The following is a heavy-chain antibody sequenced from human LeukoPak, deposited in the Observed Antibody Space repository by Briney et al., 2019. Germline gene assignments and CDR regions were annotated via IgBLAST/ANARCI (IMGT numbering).Heavy chain of an antibody. V-gene: IGHV3-11*05. CDR2: TSSSSSYT. J-gene: IGHJ4*02. Sequence: PGGSLRLSCAASGFTFSDYYMSWIRKAPGKGLEWVSYTSSSSSYTNYADSVKGRFTISRDNAKNSLYLQMNSLRAEDTAVYYCARDFVVGATTGPLDYWGQGTLVTVSS. CDR3: ARDFVVGATTGPLDY. D-gene: IGHD1-26*01. CDR1: GFTFSDYY.